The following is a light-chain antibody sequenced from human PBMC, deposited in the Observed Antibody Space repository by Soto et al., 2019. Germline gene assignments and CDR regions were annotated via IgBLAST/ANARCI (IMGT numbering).Light chain of an antibody. CDR1: QTINNN. J-gene: IGKJ2*01. CDR3: QKYYSWPHT. Sequence: EVVVTQSPSTLSVSLGQRATLSCRTSQTINNNLAWYRQKPGQAPSLLIYGISTRATGLPARFSGAGSGTEFTLTISSLQAEDSALYYCQKYYSWPHTFGQGTKLEIK. V-gene: IGKV3-15*01. CDR2: GIS.